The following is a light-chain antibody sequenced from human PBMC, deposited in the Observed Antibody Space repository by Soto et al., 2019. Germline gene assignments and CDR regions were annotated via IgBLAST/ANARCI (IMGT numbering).Light chain of an antibody. V-gene: IGLV1-51*01. CDR2: ETH. Sequence: QSVLTQPPSVSATPGQKVTISCSGSSSNIGNNYVSWYQQLPGTAPRLLICETHKRPSGIPDRFSASKSGSAATLGITGLQTGDEADYYCGTWDSSLSAVVFGGGTKLTVL. J-gene: IGLJ2*01. CDR1: SSNIGNNY. CDR3: GTWDSSLSAVV.